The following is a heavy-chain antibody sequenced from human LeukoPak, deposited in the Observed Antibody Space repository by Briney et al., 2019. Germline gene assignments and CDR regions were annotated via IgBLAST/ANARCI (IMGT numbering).Heavy chain of an antibody. V-gene: IGHV3-30-3*01. CDR1: GFTFSSYA. D-gene: IGHD3-10*01. Sequence: GRSLRLSCAASGFTFSSYAMHWVRQAPGKGLEWVAAISYDGSNKYYADSVKGRFTISRDNSKNTLYLQMNSLRAEDTAVYYCARDRGDAFDIWGQGTMVTVSS. CDR3: ARDRGDAFDI. J-gene: IGHJ3*02. CDR2: ISYDGSNK.